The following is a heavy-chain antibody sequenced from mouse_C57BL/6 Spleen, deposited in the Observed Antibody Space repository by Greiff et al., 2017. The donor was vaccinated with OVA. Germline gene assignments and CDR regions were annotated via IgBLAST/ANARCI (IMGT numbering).Heavy chain of an antibody. CDR2: IDPEDGGT. CDR1: GFNIKDYY. J-gene: IGHJ4*01. CDR3: TTDYYGSSYAMDY. V-gene: IGHV14-1*01. D-gene: IGHD1-1*01. Sequence: EVQLQQSGAELVRPGASVKLSCTASGFNIKDYYMHWVKQRPDQGLEWIGRIDPEDGGTDYAPKFQGKATLTADTSSNTAYLQLSSLTSADTAVYYCTTDYYGSSYAMDYWGQGTSVTVSS.